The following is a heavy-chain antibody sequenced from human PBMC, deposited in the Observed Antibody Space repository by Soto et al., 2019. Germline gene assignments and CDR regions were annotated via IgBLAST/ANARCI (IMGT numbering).Heavy chain of an antibody. D-gene: IGHD3-10*01. J-gene: IGHJ6*02. CDR1: FGSISSGGYY. CDR3: ARSKRITMVPFKHYYGMDV. V-gene: IGHV4-31*01. Sequence: SLICPVSFGSISSGGYYWRWIRQHPGKGLEWIGYIYYSGSTYYNPSLKSQVTISVDTSKNQFALKLSAVTAAHTAVYYCARSKRITMVPFKHYYGMDVWGQGTTVTVS. CDR2: IYYSGST.